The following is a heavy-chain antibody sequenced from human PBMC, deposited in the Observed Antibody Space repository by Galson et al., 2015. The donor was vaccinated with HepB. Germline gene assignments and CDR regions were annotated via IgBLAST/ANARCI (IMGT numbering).Heavy chain of an antibody. J-gene: IGHJ4*02. CDR2: IYYSGST. V-gene: IGHV4-59*01. Sequence: SETLSLTCIVSGDSINNYYRSWLRQSPGKGLEWIGYIYYSGSTKYNPSFTSRVTISVDTSKNQFSLRLNSVTPADTAIYYCARTPSRGGFDSWGQGTQVTVSS. CDR3: ARTPSRGGFDS. CDR1: GDSINNYY. D-gene: IGHD4-23*01.